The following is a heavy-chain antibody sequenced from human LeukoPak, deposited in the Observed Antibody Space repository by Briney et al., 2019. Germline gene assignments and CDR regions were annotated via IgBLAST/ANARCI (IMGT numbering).Heavy chain of an antibody. CDR3: TTEYYYDSSGLGY. CDR1: GFSFSDAW. D-gene: IGHD3-22*01. Sequence: GGSLRLSCAASGFSFSDAWMSWVRQIPGKGLEWVGRIESKTDGGTTDYAAPVKGRFTISRDDSTNTLYLQMNSLKSEDTAVYYCTTEYYYDSSGLGYWGQGTLVTVSS. CDR2: IESKTDGGTT. V-gene: IGHV3-15*04. J-gene: IGHJ4*02.